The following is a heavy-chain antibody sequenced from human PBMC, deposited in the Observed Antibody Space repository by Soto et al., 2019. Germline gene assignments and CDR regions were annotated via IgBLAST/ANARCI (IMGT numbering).Heavy chain of an antibody. CDR1: GGSISSGDYY. CDR3: ARGDDSSGSDLDY. J-gene: IGHJ4*02. V-gene: IGHV4-30-4*01. CDR2: IYYSGST. D-gene: IGHD3-22*01. Sequence: QVQLQESGPGLVKPSQTLSLTCTVSGGSISSGDYYWSWIRQPPGKGLEWIGYIYYSGSTYYNPSLKSRVTIAVDTSKNQFSLKLSSVTAADTAVYYCARGDDSSGSDLDYGGQGTLVTVSS.